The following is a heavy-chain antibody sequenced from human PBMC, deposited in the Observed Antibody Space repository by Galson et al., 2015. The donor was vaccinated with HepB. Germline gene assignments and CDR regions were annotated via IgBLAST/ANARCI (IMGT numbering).Heavy chain of an antibody. CDR3: ARDFSGPPPYYFDY. CDR1: GGSISSSSYY. CDR2: IYYSGST. Sequence: SETLSLTCTVSGGSISSSSYYWGWIRQPPGKGLEWIGSIYYSGSTYYNPSLKSRVTISVDTSKNQFSLKLSSVTAADTAVYYCARDFSGPPPYYFDYWGQGTLVTVSS. V-gene: IGHV4-39*07. J-gene: IGHJ4*02. D-gene: IGHD5-12*01.